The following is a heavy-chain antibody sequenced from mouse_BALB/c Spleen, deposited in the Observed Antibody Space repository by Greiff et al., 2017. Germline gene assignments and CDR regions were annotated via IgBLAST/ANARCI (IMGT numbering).Heavy chain of an antibody. CDR1: GFTFSSYA. Sequence: EVMLMESGGGLVKPGGSLKLSCAASGFTFSSYAMSWVRQTPEKRLEWVASISSGGSTYYPDSVKGRFTISRDNARNILYLQMSSLRSEDTAMYYCARGWDDYGNYFDYWGQGTTLTVSA. CDR2: ISSGGST. V-gene: IGHV5-6-5*01. CDR3: ARGWDDYGNYFDY. D-gene: IGHD2-4*01. J-gene: IGHJ2*01.